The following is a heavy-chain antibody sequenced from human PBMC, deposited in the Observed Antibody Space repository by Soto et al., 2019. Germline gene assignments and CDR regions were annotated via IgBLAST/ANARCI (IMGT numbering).Heavy chain of an antibody. D-gene: IGHD6-13*01. J-gene: IGHJ4*02. CDR1: GYSISSGYS. Sequence: SSETLSLTCAVSGYSISSGYSWGWIRQPPGKGLEWIGSIHQSGSTYYNPSLKSRVTISVDTSKNQFSLKLSSVTAADTAVHYCERPKNTTWYVGYWGQGALVTVSS. V-gene: IGHV4-38-2*01. CDR3: ERPKNTTWYVGY. CDR2: IHQSGST.